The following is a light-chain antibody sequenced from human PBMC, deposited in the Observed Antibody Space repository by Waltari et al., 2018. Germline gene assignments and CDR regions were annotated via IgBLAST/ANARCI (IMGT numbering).Light chain of an antibody. V-gene: IGLV3-25*03. CDR2: KDT. Sequence: SYELTQSPSVSLSPGQTATITCSGDALPSQYVYWYQQKTGQVPLLVIYKDTERPSGIPERFSGSSSGTTVTLTSSGVQAEDEADYYCQSADSTNSYNVFGNGSRVTVL. J-gene: IGLJ6*01. CDR1: ALPSQY. CDR3: QSADSTNSYNV.